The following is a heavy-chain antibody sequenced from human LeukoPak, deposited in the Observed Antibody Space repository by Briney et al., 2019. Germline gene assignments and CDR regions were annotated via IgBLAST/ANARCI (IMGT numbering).Heavy chain of an antibody. CDR1: GFTLSDYG. V-gene: IGHV3-33*06. CDR2: IWYDGTNK. J-gene: IGHJ5*01. CDR3: AKDRGSYSTTADS. D-gene: IGHD1-26*01. Sequence: GGSLRLSCAASGFTLSDYGIHWVCQAPGKGLEWVAVIWYDGTNKYYGDSVKGRFTISRDNSKNTLYLQMNSLRAEDTAVYYCAKDRGSYSTTADSWGQGTLVTVSS.